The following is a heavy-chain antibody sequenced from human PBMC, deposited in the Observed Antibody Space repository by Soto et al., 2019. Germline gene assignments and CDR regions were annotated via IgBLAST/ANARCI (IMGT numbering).Heavy chain of an antibody. CDR3: AKGSACDV. CDR1: GFTFSSYA. CDR2: ISYDGSNK. V-gene: IGHV3-30*18. Sequence: QVQLVESGGGVVQPGRSLRLSCAASGFTFSSYAMLWVRQAPGKGLEWVALISYDGSNKYHADSVKGRFTISRDNSKNTLYLQMNSLGAEDTAVYYCAKGSACDVWGQGTMVTVSS. J-gene: IGHJ3*01.